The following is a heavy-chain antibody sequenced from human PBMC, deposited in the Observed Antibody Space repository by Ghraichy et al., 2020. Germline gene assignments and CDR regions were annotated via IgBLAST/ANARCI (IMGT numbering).Heavy chain of an antibody. D-gene: IGHD4-23*01. CDR2: IIPIFGTA. V-gene: IGHV1-69*13. CDR3: AIWRGSPTVGTYYYGMDV. J-gene: IGHJ6*02. CDR1: GGTFSSYA. Sequence: SVKVSCKASGGTFSSYAISWVRQAPGQGLEWMGGIIPIFGTANYAQKFQGRVTITADESTSTAYMELSSLRSEDTAVYYCAIWRGSPTVGTYYYGMDVWGQGTTVTVSS.